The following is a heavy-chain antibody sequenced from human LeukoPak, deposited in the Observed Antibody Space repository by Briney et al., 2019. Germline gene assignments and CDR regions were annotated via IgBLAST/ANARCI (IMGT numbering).Heavy chain of an antibody. J-gene: IGHJ4*02. Sequence: SETLSLTCTVSGGSISSSSYYWGWIRQPPGKGLEWIGSIYYSGSTYYNPSLKSRVTISVDTSKNQFSLKLSPVTAADTAVYYCARISSGWHYDYWGQGTLVTVSS. CDR2: IYYSGST. D-gene: IGHD6-19*01. CDR3: ARISSGWHYDY. CDR1: GGSISSSSYY. V-gene: IGHV4-39*01.